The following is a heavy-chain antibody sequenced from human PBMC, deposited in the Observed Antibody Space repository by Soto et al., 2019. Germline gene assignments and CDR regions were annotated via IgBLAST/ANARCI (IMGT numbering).Heavy chain of an antibody. CDR2: VIPILGTA. V-gene: IGHV1-69*01. Sequence: QVQLVQSGAEVKKPGSSVKVSCTASGGSLRNSVISWVRQAPAQRLEWMGGVIPILGTANYAQKFQGRVTMTADEANSTAYMDLSSRSPDDTAVYYCARLGHPGHWGPGTLVIVSS. J-gene: IGHJ4*02. CDR1: GGSLRNSV. CDR3: ARLGHPGH.